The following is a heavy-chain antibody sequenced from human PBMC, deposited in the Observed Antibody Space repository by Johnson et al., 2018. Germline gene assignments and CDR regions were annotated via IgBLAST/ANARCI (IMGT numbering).Heavy chain of an antibody. Sequence: VQLVQSGGGLVQQPGGSLRLSCAASGFTFTSYWMSWVRQAPGKGLEWVANINQDGSEKYYVDSVKGRFTISRVNAKNSLSLQMNSLRAEDTAVFYCARDGIVGASGYYYYGMDVWGQGTTVTVSS. V-gene: IGHV3-7*01. J-gene: IGHJ6*02. CDR2: INQDGSEK. D-gene: IGHD1-26*01. CDR3: ARDGIVGASGYYYYGMDV. CDR1: GFTFTSYW.